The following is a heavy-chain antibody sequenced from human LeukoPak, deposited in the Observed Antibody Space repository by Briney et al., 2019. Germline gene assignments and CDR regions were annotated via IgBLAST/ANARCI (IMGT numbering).Heavy chain of an antibody. CDR3: AKGPIMAQDY. CDR2: ISGRGGST. V-gene: IGHV3-23*01. Sequence: GGSLRLSCAASGFTFNSYAMSWVRQAPGKGLEWVSSISGRGGSTYYADSVKGRFTISRDNSKNTLYLQMNSLRAEDTAVYYCAKGPIMAQDYWGQGTLVTVSS. D-gene: IGHD2-8*01. J-gene: IGHJ4*02. CDR1: GFTFNSYA.